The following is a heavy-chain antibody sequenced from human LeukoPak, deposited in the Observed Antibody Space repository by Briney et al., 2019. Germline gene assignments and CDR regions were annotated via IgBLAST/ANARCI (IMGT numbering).Heavy chain of an antibody. CDR2: ISGSGGST. Sequence: GGSLRLSCAASGFTFSSYAMSWVRQAPGKGLEWVSAISGSGGSTHYADSVKGRFTISRDNSKNTLYLQMNSLRAEDTAVYYCAKGDHYDSSLDYWGQGTLVTVSS. D-gene: IGHD3-22*01. J-gene: IGHJ4*02. V-gene: IGHV3-23*01. CDR3: AKGDHYDSSLDY. CDR1: GFTFSSYA.